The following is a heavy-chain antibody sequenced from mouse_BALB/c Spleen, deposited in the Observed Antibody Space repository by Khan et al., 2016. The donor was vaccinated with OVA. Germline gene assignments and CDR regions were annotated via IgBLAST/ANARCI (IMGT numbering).Heavy chain of an antibody. V-gene: IGHV2-3*01. CDR3: ARFATSTRNFYAVDY. J-gene: IGHJ4*01. CDR2: IWGAGNT. Sequence: QVQLKESGPGLVAPSQSLSITCTVSGFSLTNYGVNWVRQPPGKGLEWLGVIWGAGNTNYHSALISRLSISKDNSKRQVFLKLKSLQTDDTSTYYYARFATSTRNFYAVDYWGQGTSVTVSS. CDR1: GFSLTNYG. D-gene: IGHD2-1*01.